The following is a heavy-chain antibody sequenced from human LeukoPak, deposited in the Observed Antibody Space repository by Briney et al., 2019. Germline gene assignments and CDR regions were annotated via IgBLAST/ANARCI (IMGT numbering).Heavy chain of an antibody. CDR3: ARPKVRGVIRYCDY. CDR1: ACSISSSSYY. D-gene: IGHD3-10*01. V-gene: IGHV4-39*01. J-gene: IGHJ4*02. CDR2: IYYSGST. Sequence: SETLSLTCTVSACSISSSSYYWGWIRQPPGKGLEWIASIYYSGSTYYNPSLKSRVTISVDTSKNQFSLKLSSVTAADTAVYYCARPKVRGVIRYCDYWGQGTLVTVSS.